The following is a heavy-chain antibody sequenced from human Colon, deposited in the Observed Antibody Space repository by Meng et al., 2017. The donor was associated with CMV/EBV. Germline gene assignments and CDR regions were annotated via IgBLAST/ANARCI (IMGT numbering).Heavy chain of an antibody. Sequence: SETLSLTCAISGDSVSSNSAAWNWIRQSPSRGLEWLGRTYYGSSRSRWYNDYSVSVKSRILISADTLKGRFTISRDNARSSLYLQTNSMRAEDTAVYYCARLMIEGDYYYGMDVWGQGTTVTVSS. CDR2: TYYGSSRSRWYN. CDR1: GDSVSSNSAA. V-gene: IGHV6-1*01. CDR3: MRAEDTAVYYCARLMIEGDYYYGMDV. J-gene: IGHJ6*02. D-gene: IGHD3-22*01.